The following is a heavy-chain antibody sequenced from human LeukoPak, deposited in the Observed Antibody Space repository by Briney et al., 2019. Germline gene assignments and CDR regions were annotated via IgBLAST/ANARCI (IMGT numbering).Heavy chain of an antibody. J-gene: IGHJ6*02. CDR2: ISSSSSYI. Sequence: TGGSLRLSCAASGFTFSSYSMNWVRQAPGKGLEWVSSISSSSSYIYYADSVKGRFTISRDNAKNSLYLQMNSLRAEDTAVYYCARDLIQAPTDFYGMDVWGQGTTVTVSS. CDR1: GFTFSSYS. CDR3: ARDLIQAPTDFYGMDV. D-gene: IGHD2-8*01. V-gene: IGHV3-21*01.